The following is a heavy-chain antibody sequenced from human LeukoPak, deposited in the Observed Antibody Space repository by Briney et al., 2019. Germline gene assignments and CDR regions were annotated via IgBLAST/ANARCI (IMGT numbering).Heavy chain of an antibody. CDR2: IYTSGST. CDR1: GVSISSYY. J-gene: IGHJ3*02. V-gene: IGHV4-4*07. D-gene: IGHD3-3*01. Sequence: SETLSLTCTVSGVSISSYYWSWIRQPAGKGLEWIGRIYTSGSTNYNPSLKSRVTMSVDTSKNQFSLKLSSVTDADTAVYYCARDRGEYYDFWSGYPHDAFDIWGQGTMVTVSS. CDR3: ARDRGEYYDFWSGYPHDAFDI.